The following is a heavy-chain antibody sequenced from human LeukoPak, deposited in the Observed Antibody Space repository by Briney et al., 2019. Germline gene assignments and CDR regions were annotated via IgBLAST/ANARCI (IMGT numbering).Heavy chain of an antibody. CDR2: IYSGGST. V-gene: IGHV3-66*01. D-gene: IGHD2-15*01. Sequence: GGSLRLSCTASGFTVSSNYMSWVRQAPGKGLEWVSVIYSGGSTYYADSVKGRFTISRDNSKNTLYLQMNSLRAEDTAVYYCARDKVLPYYYYGMDVWGQGTTVTVSS. CDR3: ARDKVLPYYYYGMDV. CDR1: GFTVSSNY. J-gene: IGHJ6*02.